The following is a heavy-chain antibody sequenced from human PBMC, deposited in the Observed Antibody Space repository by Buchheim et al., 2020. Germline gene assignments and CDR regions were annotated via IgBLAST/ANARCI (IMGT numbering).Heavy chain of an antibody. D-gene: IGHD1-1*01. CDR3: ARGGITNYYYYGLDV. V-gene: IGHV3-30*03. CDR1: GFSFSSYG. Sequence: QVHLVESGGGVVQPGRSLRVSCAASGFSFSSYGMHWVRQAPGKGLEWVALISFDTNNTYYTDSVKGRFTITRDNSKNPLSLQMNSLRVEDTAVYYCARGGITNYYYYGLDVWGQGTT. J-gene: IGHJ6*02. CDR2: ISFDTNNT.